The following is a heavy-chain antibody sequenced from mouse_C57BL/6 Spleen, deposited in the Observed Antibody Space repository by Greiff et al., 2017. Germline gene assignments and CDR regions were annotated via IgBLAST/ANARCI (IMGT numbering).Heavy chain of an antibody. J-gene: IGHJ4*01. CDR3: SFYDGNYRYARDY. Sequence: QVQLQQPGAELVKPGASVKMSCKASGYTFTSSWITWVKQRPGQGLEWIGDIYPGSGSTNYNEKFKSKATLTVDTSSSTAYMQLSSLTSEDSAVYYCSFYDGNYRYARDYWGQGTSVTVSS. CDR1: GYTFTSSW. CDR2: IYPGSGST. V-gene: IGHV1-55*01. D-gene: IGHD2-1*01.